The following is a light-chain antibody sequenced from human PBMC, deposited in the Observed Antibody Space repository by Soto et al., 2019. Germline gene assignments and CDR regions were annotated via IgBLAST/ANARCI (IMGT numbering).Light chain of an antibody. J-gene: IGLJ3*02. CDR1: NNDVGGYNF. CDR3: FSYTASDIWV. V-gene: IGLV2-11*01. Sequence: QPVLTQPRSVSGSPGQSVTISCTGTNNDVGGYNFVSWYQQLPGKAPKLMISAVSRRPSGVPDRFSGSKSGNTASLTISGLQADDEADYFCFSYTASDIWVFGGGTKLTVL. CDR2: AVS.